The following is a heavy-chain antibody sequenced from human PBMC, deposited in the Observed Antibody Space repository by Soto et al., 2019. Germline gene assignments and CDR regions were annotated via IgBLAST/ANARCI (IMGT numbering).Heavy chain of an antibody. V-gene: IGHV1-18*01. Sequence: VASGNVGGKASFYTVTSYVISWVGQAPGQGLEWMGWISAYNGNTNYAQKLQGRVTMTTDTSTSTAYMELRSLRSDDTAVYYCARYKAGRQLDVWGNGHTV. CDR2: ISAYNGNT. D-gene: IGHD1-1*01. CDR3: ARYKAGRQLDV. CDR1: FYTVTSYV. J-gene: IGHJ6*03.